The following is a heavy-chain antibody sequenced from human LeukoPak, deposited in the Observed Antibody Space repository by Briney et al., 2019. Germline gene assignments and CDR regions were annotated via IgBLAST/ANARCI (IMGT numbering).Heavy chain of an antibody. CDR1: GFTFSSYS. J-gene: IGHJ4*02. CDR3: ARYWENGDSSGYYYAPRPFDFDY. Sequence: GGSLRLSCAASGFTFSSYSMNWVRQAPGKGLEWVSSISSSSSYIYYADSVKGRFTISRDNAKNSLYLQMNSLRAEDTAVYYCARYWENGDSSGYYYAPRPFDFDYWGQGTLVTVSS. V-gene: IGHV3-21*01. CDR2: ISSSSSYI. D-gene: IGHD3-22*01.